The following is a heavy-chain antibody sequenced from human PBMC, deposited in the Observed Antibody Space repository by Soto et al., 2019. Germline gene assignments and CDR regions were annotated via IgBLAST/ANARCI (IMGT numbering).Heavy chain of an antibody. CDR2: ISGSGDST. Sequence: PGGSLRLSCAASGFTFSTYAMNWVRQAPGKGLEWVSGISGSGDSTYYADSVKGRFTVSRDNSKNTLYLQMNSLRAEDTAVFYCAKERSSGWSFDYWRQGALVTVSS. V-gene: IGHV3-23*01. CDR1: GFTFSTYA. J-gene: IGHJ4*02. CDR3: AKERSSGWSFDY. D-gene: IGHD6-19*01.